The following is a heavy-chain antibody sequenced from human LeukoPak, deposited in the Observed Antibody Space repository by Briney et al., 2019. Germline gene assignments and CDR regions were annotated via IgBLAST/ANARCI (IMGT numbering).Heavy chain of an antibody. V-gene: IGHV3-30*04. CDR3: ARGPMLTGDTAAFDI. D-gene: IGHD7-27*01. CDR2: ISYDGGNK. Sequence: GGSLRLSCAAYGFTFSSSPMHWVRPAPGKGLDWVAVISYDGGNKYYADSVKGRFTISRDSSKHTLYLQMNSLRAEDTAVYYCARGPMLTGDTAAFDIWGQGTMVTVSS. CDR1: GFTFSSSP. J-gene: IGHJ3*02.